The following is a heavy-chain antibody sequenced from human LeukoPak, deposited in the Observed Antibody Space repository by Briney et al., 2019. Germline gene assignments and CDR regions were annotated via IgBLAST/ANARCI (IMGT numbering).Heavy chain of an antibody. J-gene: IGHJ4*02. D-gene: IGHD6-6*01. V-gene: IGHV3-53*01. CDR3: ERPGGSAARYDD. CDR1: GFTVTSNY. CDR2: IYGGGST. Sequence: GGSLRLSCAASGFTVTSNYMSWVRQVPGKGLEWVSVIYGGGSTQYADSVKGRFIISRDNSKNTLYRKMNSLRAEPTALYYSERPGGSAARYDDWGQRTLVTVSS.